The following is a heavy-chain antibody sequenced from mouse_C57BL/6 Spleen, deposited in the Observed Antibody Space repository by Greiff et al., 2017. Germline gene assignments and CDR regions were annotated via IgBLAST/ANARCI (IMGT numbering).Heavy chain of an antibody. J-gene: IGHJ4*01. CDR1: GYAFSSYW. CDR2: LYPGDGDT. V-gene: IGHV1-80*01. CDR3: TPGLIYYAMDY. Sequence: QVQLQQSGAELVKPGASVKISCKASGYAFSSYWMNWVKQRPGKGLEWIGQLYPGDGDTNYNGKFKGKATLTADKSSSTAYMQLSSLTSEDSAVYFCTPGLIYYAMDYWGQGTSVTVSS.